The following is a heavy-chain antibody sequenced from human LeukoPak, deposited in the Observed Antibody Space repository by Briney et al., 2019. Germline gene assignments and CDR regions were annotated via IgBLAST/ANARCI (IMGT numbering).Heavy chain of an antibody. CDR3: ARALAGGGSYLLDYYYMDG. D-gene: IGHD1-26*01. CDR2: INPNSGGT. J-gene: IGHJ6*03. Sequence: ASVKVSCQASGYTFTGYYMHWVRQAPGQGLEWMGWINPNSGGTNYAQKFQGRVTMTRDTSISTAYMELSRLRSDDTAVYYCARALAGGGSYLLDYYYMDGWGKGTTVTVSS. V-gene: IGHV1-2*02. CDR1: GYTFTGYY.